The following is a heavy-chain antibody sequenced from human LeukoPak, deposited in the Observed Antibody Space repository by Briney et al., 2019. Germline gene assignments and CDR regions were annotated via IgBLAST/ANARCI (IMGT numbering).Heavy chain of an antibody. V-gene: IGHV3-30*02. CDR2: ISYDGSKK. J-gene: IGHJ5*02. CDR1: GFTFSISV. Sequence: PGGSLRLSCAASGFTFSISVMHWVRQAPGKGLQWVAFISYDGSKKHCADSVQGRCTISRDNSKNTLSLQLNSLRADDTAVFYCTKGLLSWGQGTLLTVAA. CDR3: TKGLLS.